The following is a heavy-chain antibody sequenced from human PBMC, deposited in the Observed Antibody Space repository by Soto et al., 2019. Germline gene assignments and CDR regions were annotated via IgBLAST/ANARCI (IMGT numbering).Heavy chain of an antibody. Sequence: QVQLQLWGAGLLKPSETLSLTCAVYGGSFSGYYWTWIRQPPGTGLEWIGEINHSGSTNYNPSLKSRVTISVDTSKNQFSLKLTSVTAAVTAVYYCARDKNTGLFDYWGQGTLVTVSS. CDR3: ARDKNTGLFDY. J-gene: IGHJ4*02. CDR2: INHSGST. V-gene: IGHV4-34*01. CDR1: GGSFSGYY. D-gene: IGHD2-8*02.